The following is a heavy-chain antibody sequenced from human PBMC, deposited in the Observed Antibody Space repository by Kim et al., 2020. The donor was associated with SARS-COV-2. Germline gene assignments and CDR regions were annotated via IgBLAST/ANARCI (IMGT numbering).Heavy chain of an antibody. CDR3: ARETVGYDILTGYYSFDY. J-gene: IGHJ4*02. Sequence: GGSLRLSCAASGFTVSSNYMSWVRQAPGKGLEWVSVIYSGGSTYYADSVKGRFTISRHNSKNTLYLQMNSLRAEDTAVYYCARETVGYDILTGYYSFDYWGQGTLVTVSS. D-gene: IGHD3-9*01. V-gene: IGHV3-53*04. CDR1: GFTVSSNY. CDR2: IYSGGST.